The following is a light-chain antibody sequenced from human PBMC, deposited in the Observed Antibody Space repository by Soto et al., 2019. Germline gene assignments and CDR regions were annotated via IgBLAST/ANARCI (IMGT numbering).Light chain of an antibody. CDR3: QQYNDWLT. Sequence: DIQMTQSPSSLSASLSHGFTTTGRASQRISSWLAWYQQKPGKAPKLLIYDASSLESGVPSRFSGSGSGTEFTLSISSLQFEDFAVYYCQQYNDWLTFGQGTKVDI. CDR2: DAS. J-gene: IGKJ1*01. CDR1: QRISSW. V-gene: IGKV1-5*01.